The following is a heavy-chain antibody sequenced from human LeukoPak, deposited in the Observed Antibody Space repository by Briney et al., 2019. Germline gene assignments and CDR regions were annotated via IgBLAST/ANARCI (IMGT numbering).Heavy chain of an antibody. CDR1: VYTLTELA. V-gene: IGHV1-18*01. D-gene: IGHD3-22*01. CDR3: ARGPGGRSGFHPLEDHYYYYYMDV. Sequence: ASVKVSCKVSVYTLTELAIHWVRQAPGQGLEWMGWIRTYNGNTNYAQKLQGRVTMTTDTSTRTAYMELRSLRSDDTAVYYCARGPGGRSGFHPLEDHYYYYYMDVWGKGTTVTVSS. CDR2: IRTYNGNT. J-gene: IGHJ6*03.